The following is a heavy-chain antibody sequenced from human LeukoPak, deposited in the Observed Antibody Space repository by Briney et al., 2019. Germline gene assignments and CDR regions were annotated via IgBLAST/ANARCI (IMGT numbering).Heavy chain of an antibody. Sequence: GRSLRLSCAASGFTFSSYAMHWVRQAPGKGLEWVAVISYDGSNKYYADSVKGRFTISRDNSKNTVYLQMNSLRAEDTAVYYCARESGLKDWGQGTLVTVSS. D-gene: IGHD3-10*01. J-gene: IGHJ4*02. CDR1: GFTFSSYA. CDR2: ISYDGSNK. V-gene: IGHV3-30-3*01. CDR3: ARESGLKD.